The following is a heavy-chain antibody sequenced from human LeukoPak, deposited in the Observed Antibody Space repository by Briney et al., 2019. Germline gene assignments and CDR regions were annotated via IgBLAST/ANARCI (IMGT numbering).Heavy chain of an antibody. CDR3: ATLHWGWSSDY. Sequence: SETLSLTCTVSGGSISSSSYYWGWIRQPPGKGLEWIGSIYYSGSTYYNPSLKSRVTISVDTSKNQFSLKLSSVTAADTAVYYCATLHWGWSSDYWGQGTLVTVSS. V-gene: IGHV4-39*07. J-gene: IGHJ4*02. CDR1: GGSISSSSYY. D-gene: IGHD7-27*01. CDR2: IYYSGST.